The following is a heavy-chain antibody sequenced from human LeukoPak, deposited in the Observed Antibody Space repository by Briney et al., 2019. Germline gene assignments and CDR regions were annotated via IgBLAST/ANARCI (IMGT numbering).Heavy chain of an antibody. CDR3: ARGSGYCSSTSCYALH. D-gene: IGHD2-2*01. V-gene: IGHV3-74*01. Sequence: GGSLRLSCAASGFTFSSYWMHWVRQAPGKGLVGVSRINSDGSSTSYADSVKGRFTISRDNAKNTLYLQMNSLRAEDTAVYYCARGSGYCSSTSCYALHWGQGTLVTVSS. J-gene: IGHJ4*02. CDR1: GFTFSSYW. CDR2: INSDGSST.